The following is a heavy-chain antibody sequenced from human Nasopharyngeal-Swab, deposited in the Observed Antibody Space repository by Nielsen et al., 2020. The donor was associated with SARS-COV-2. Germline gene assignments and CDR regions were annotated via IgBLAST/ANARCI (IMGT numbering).Heavy chain of an antibody. CDR3: ARDRGWYDS. D-gene: IGHD3-16*02. V-gene: IGHV4-34*01. CDR2: INYSGST. J-gene: IGHJ5*01. Sequence: SATLSLTCAVYGGSFSNYKWSWIRQSPGKGLGWIGEINYSGSTNYNPSLKSRVTISIDTFRNQFSLKLSSVTAADTAVYYCARDRGWYDSWGHGTLVTVSS. CDR1: GGSFSNYK.